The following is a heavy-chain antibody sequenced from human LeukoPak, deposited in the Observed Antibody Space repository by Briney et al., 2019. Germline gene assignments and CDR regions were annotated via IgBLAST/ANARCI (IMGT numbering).Heavy chain of an antibody. V-gene: IGHV1-2*06. J-gene: IGHJ6*03. CDR3: ARSAENCNNGVCFTDYYMDV. CDR2: INPNSGDT. D-gene: IGHD2-8*01. CDR1: GYTFSGSY. Sequence: ASVKVSCKTSGYTFSGSYIHWVRQAPGQGLEWMGRINPNSGDTNYAQNFQGRVTMTRDTSITTAYMELSSLTSDDTAVYFCARSAENCNNGVCFTDYYMDVWSKGTTVTVSS.